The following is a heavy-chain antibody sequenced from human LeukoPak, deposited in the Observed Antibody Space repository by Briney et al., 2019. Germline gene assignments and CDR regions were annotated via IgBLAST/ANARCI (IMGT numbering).Heavy chain of an antibody. Sequence: SQTLSLTCEVYGWSFNVYYWTWIRQPPGKGLEWIEDINHSGKTNYNPSLKSRVTISVDTSKYQVSLEVTSLTAADTATYYCARGLGVVVRDAFDIWGQGTTVTVSS. V-gene: IGHV4-34*01. D-gene: IGHD3-22*01. J-gene: IGHJ3*02. CDR3: ARGLGVVVRDAFDI. CDR1: GWSFNVYY. CDR2: INHSGKT.